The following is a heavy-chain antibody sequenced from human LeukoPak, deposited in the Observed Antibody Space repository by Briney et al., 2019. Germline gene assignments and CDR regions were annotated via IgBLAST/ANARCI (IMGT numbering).Heavy chain of an antibody. Sequence: GGSLRLSCAASGFTFSNYAMSWVRQAPGKGLEWVSTVSGSGGSTYYADSVKGRFTISRDNSKNTLYLQMNSLRAEDTAVYYCAKASPNVLLWFGELFWGQGTLVTVSS. CDR2: VSGSGGST. CDR1: GFTFSNYA. D-gene: IGHD3-10*01. V-gene: IGHV3-23*01. J-gene: IGHJ4*02. CDR3: AKASPNVLLWFGELF.